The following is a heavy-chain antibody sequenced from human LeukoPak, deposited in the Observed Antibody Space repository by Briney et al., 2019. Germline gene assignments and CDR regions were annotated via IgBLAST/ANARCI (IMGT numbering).Heavy chain of an antibody. V-gene: IGHV3-23*01. Sequence: GGSLRLSCAASGFTFSSYAMSWVRQAPGKGLEWLSTISGSGGSTYYADSVKGRFTISRDNSKNTLYLQMNSLRAEDTAVYYCGKDRITVAGTSGYWGQGTLVTVSS. D-gene: IGHD6-19*01. J-gene: IGHJ4*02. CDR1: GFTFSSYA. CDR2: ISGSGGST. CDR3: GKDRITVAGTSGY.